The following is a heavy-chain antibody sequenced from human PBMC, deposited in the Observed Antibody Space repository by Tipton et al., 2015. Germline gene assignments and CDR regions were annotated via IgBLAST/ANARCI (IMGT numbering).Heavy chain of an antibody. D-gene: IGHD3-9*01. Sequence: QLVQSGAEVKKPGESLKISCKGSGYSFSNYWIGWVRQMPGKGLEWMGIIYPGDSQTRYNPSFQGLVTISADKSTSTAYLQWSSLKASDTAVYYCARRLPYFEWSKVYYFDYWGQGSPVTVSP. CDR2: IYPGDSQT. J-gene: IGHJ4*02. CDR1: GYSFSNYW. CDR3: ARRLPYFEWSKVYYFDY. V-gene: IGHV5-51*01.